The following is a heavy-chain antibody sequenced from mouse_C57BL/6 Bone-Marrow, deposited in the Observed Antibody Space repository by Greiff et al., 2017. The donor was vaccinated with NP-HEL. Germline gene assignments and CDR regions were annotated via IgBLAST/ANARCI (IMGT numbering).Heavy chain of an antibody. V-gene: IGHV7-3*01. Sequence: DVKLVESGGGLVQPGGSLSLSCAASGFTFTDYYMSWVRQPPGKALEWLGFIRNKANGYTTEYSASVKGRFTISRDNSQSILYLQMNALRAEDSATYYCARIKLGRYFDYWGQGTTLTVSS. CDR1: GFTFTDYY. J-gene: IGHJ2*01. CDR2: IRNKANGYTT. D-gene: IGHD4-1*01. CDR3: ARIKLGRYFDY.